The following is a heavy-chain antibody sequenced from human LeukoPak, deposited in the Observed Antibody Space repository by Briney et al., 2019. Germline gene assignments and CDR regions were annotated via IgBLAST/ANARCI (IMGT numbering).Heavy chain of an antibody. Sequence: GGSLRLSCAASGFTFDDYAIHWVRQAPGKGLEWVSGISWDSRSIGYADSVRGRFTISRDNANNSLYLQMNSLRADDTALYYCARRLTYYYYKDVWGKGTTVTVSS. J-gene: IGHJ6*03. CDR1: GFTFDDYA. V-gene: IGHV3-9*01. CDR3: ARRLTYYYYKDV. CDR2: ISWDSRSI. D-gene: IGHD1-20*01.